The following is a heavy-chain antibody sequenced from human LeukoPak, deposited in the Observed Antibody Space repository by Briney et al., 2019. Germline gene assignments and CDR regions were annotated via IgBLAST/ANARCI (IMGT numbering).Heavy chain of an antibody. V-gene: IGHV3-53*01. CDR1: GFTVSSNY. CDR2: IYSGGST. Sequence: GGSLRLSCAASGFTVSSNYMSWVRQAPGKGLEWVSVIYSGGSTYYADSVKGRFTISRDNSKNTLYLQMNSLRAEDTAVYYCARALSNYYGSGSFHFDYWGRGTLVTVSS. D-gene: IGHD3-10*01. CDR3: ARALSNYYGSGSFHFDY. J-gene: IGHJ4*02.